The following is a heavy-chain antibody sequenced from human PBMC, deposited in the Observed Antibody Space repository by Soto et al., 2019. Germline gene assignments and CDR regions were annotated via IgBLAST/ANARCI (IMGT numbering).Heavy chain of an antibody. V-gene: IGHV4-31*03. CDR1: GDSISSNGYY. D-gene: IGHD2-15*01. Sequence: PSETLSLTCTVSGDSISSNGYYWSWIRQHPGKGLEWIGYIHYSGSTYYNESLKSRVTISLDTSKKQFSLKLTSVTAADTAVYYCASDPRWSNHYYGMDVWGQGTTVTLSS. CDR2: IHYSGST. J-gene: IGHJ6*02. CDR3: ASDPRWSNHYYGMDV.